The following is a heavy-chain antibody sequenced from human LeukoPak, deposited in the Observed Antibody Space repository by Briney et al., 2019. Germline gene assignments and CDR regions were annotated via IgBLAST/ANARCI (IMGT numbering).Heavy chain of an antibody. CDR2: IKRDGTEK. V-gene: IGHV3-7*01. CDR1: TFTFNTYW. J-gene: IGHJ3*02. D-gene: IGHD2-21*01. CDR3: ARSCDGDCYPRESAFDI. Sequence: GGSLRLSCAASTFTFNTYWMSWVRQAPGKGLEWVASIKRDGTEKYYVDPVKGRFTISRDNAKNSLYLQMNSLRVEDTAVYFCARSCDGDCYPRESAFDIWGQGTVVTVSS.